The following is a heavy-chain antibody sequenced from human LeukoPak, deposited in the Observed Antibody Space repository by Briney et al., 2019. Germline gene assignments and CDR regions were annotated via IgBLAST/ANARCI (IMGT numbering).Heavy chain of an antibody. V-gene: IGHV1-18*04. CDR3: ARYPRGIIGTTVDY. Sequence: GASVKVSCKASGYTFTGYYMHWVRQAPGQGLEWMGWISAYNGNTNYAQKLQGRVTMTTDTSTSTAYMELRSLRSDDTAVYYCARYPRGIIGTTVDYWGQGTLVTVSS. D-gene: IGHD1-7*01. J-gene: IGHJ4*02. CDR1: GYTFTGYY. CDR2: ISAYNGNT.